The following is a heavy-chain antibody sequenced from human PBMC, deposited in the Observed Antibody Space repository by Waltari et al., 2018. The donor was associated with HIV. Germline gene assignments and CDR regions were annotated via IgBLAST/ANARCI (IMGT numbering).Heavy chain of an antibody. CDR1: GGSFSGYY. V-gene: IGHV4-34*01. CDR3: GLGSSSKDYYGMDV. D-gene: IGHD6-13*01. CDR2: INHSGST. J-gene: IGHJ6*02. Sequence: QVQLQQWGAGLLKPSETLSLTCAVYGGSFSGYYWSWIRQPPGKGLEWIGEINHSGSTNYNPSLKSRVTISVDTSKNQFSLKLSSVTAADTAVYYCGLGSSSKDYYGMDVWGQGTTVTVSS.